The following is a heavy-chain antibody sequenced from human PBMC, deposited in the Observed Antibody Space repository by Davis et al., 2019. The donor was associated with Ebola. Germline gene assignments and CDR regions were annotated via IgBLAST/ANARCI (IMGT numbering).Heavy chain of an antibody. V-gene: IGHV3-23*01. Sequence: GESLKISCAASGFTFSSYAMSWVRQAPGKGLEWVSAISGSGGSTYYADSVKGRFTISRDNSKNTLYLQMNSLRAEDTAVYYCAKEILGWSGGSCLWYYYYGMDVWGQGTTVTVSS. CDR1: GFTFSSYA. D-gene: IGHD2-15*01. CDR2: ISGSGGST. J-gene: IGHJ6*02. CDR3: AKEILGWSGGSCLWYYYYGMDV.